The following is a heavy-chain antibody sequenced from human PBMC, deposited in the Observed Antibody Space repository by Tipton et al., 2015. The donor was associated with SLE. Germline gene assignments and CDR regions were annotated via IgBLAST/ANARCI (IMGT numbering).Heavy chain of an antibody. J-gene: IGHJ6*02. CDR1: GFDFGGLAFGDSY. D-gene: IGHD4-11*01. V-gene: IGHV3-11*04. CDR2: ITSSGSTK. Sequence: SLRLSCAASGFDFGGLAFGDSYMAWIRQAPGKGLEWVSYITSSGSTKYYADSVKGRFTISRDNARNSLYLQMNSLRAEDTAVYYCARESVNYGMDVWGQGTAVTVSS. CDR3: ARESVNYGMDV.